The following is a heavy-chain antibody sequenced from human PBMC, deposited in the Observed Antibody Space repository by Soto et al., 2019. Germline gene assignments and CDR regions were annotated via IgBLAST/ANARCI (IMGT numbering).Heavy chain of an antibody. J-gene: IGHJ4*02. D-gene: IGHD4-17*01. CDR3: ARRYGASFDY. V-gene: IGHV4-59*01. CDR1: GGSISSYY. CDR2: IYYSGST. Sequence: QVQLQESGPGLVKPSETLSLTCTVSGGSISSYYWSCIRQPPGKGLEWVGYIYYSGSTHYKPSLKSRVTLSVDSSKNQFSLKLSSVTAADRAVYYCARRYGASFDYWGQGTLVTVSS.